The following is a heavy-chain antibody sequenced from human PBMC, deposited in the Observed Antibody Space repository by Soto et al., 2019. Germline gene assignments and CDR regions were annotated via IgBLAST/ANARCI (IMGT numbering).Heavy chain of an antibody. CDR2: ISYDGSNK. Sequence: QVQLVESGGGVVQPGRSLRLSCAASGFTFSSYAMHWVRQAPGKGLEWVAVISYDGSNKYYVDSVKGRFTISRDNSKNTLYLQMNSLRAEDTAVYYCARESKGTTQTSRGGMDVWGQGTTVTVSS. D-gene: IGHD1-7*01. V-gene: IGHV3-30-3*01. CDR3: ARESKGTTQTSRGGMDV. CDR1: GFTFSSYA. J-gene: IGHJ6*02.